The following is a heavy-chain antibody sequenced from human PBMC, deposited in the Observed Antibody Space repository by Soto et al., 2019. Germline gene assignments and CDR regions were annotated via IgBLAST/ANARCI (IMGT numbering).Heavy chain of an antibody. Sequence: SETLSLTCTVSGGSISSYYWSWIRQPPGKGLEWIGYIYYSGSTNYNPSLKSRVTISVDTSKNQFSLKLSSVTAADTAVYYCACDYGDLLGYYYMDVWGKGTTVTVSS. CDR3: ACDYGDLLGYYYMDV. D-gene: IGHD4-17*01. J-gene: IGHJ6*03. CDR2: IYYSGST. CDR1: GGSISSYY. V-gene: IGHV4-59*01.